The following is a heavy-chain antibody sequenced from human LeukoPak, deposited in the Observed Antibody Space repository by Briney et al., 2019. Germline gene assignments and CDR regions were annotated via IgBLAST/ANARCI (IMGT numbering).Heavy chain of an antibody. CDR2: ISSSSSYI. Sequence: PGGSLRLSCAASGFTFSSYSMTWVRQAPGKGLEWVSSISSSSSYIYYADSVKGRFTISRDNAKNSLYLQMNSLRAEDTAVYYCARDRPYCSSTSCYLGPIGSWGQGTLVTVSS. J-gene: IGHJ5*02. CDR1: GFTFSSYS. D-gene: IGHD2-2*01. CDR3: ARDRPYCSSTSCYLGPIGS. V-gene: IGHV3-21*01.